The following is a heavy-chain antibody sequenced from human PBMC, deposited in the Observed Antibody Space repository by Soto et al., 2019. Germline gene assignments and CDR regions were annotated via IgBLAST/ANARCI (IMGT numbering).Heavy chain of an antibody. Sequence: SRRLSCAACGFRFSRYSRNWESLVPGKGLEWVSSISGSTSYMRYADSVKGRFTISRDNAKNSLYLQMNGLRAVYTAVYYCVKDIAAADPNSWGQGALVTVSS. CDR1: GFRFSRYS. CDR3: VKDIAAADPNS. D-gene: IGHD6-13*01. V-gene: IGHV3-21*01. J-gene: IGHJ4*02. CDR2: ISGSTSYM.